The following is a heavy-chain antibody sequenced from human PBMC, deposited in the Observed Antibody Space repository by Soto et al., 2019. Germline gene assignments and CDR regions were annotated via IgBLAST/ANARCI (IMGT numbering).Heavy chain of an antibody. CDR3: ARSRNGAVPDSINF. CDR2: ISRDGSSK. Sequence: LRLSCAASGFTFSRYAMHWVRQAPGEGLEWAAVISRDGSSKYYGDSVKGRFTVSRDNSNNTLYLSMTSLRPDDTAVFYCARSRNGAVPDSINFWGQGTLVTVSS. D-gene: IGHD2-8*01. J-gene: IGHJ4*02. CDR1: GFTFSRYA. V-gene: IGHV3-30-3*01.